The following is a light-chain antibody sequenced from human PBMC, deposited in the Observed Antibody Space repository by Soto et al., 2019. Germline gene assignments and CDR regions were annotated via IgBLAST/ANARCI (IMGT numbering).Light chain of an antibody. V-gene: IGKV2-30*01. CDR1: QSLETSDGDTY. Sequence: DVVMTQSPLSLPVTLGQPASISCRSSQSLETSDGDTYLNWFHQRPGQSPRRLIYKVSKRDSGVPDRFSGSGSGTDFTLKITRVEAEDVGVYYCMQTTHCPRTFGQGTKVEIK. CDR2: KVS. J-gene: IGKJ1*01. CDR3: MQTTHCPRT.